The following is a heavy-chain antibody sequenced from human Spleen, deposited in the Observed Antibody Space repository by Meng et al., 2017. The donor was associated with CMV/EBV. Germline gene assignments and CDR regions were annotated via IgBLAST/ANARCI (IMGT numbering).Heavy chain of an antibody. D-gene: IGHD3-10*01. Sequence: ASVKVSCKASGYTFTGYRIHWVRQAPGQGLVWMGWINPNNGGTNYAQKFQGRVTMTRDTSINTVYMVLSRLISDDTAVYYCARDSFGDHYFDYWGQGTLVTVSS. J-gene: IGHJ4*02. CDR3: ARDSFGDHYFDY. V-gene: IGHV1-2*02. CDR2: INPNNGGT. CDR1: GYTFTGYR.